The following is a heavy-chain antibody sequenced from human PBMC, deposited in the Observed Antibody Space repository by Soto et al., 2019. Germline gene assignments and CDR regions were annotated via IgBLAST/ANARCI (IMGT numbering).Heavy chain of an antibody. CDR3: ARFFYHNGSGHFSFAF. V-gene: IGHV3-7*05. D-gene: IGHD3-3*01. Sequence: GGSLRLSCAASGFPFGDYWMSWVRQSPGKGLEWVANIKEDGSQKHYVDSVKGRFTISRDNAENSLFLRMNSLKVEDTAVYYCARFFYHNGSGHFSFAFWGQGSLVTVSS. J-gene: IGHJ4*02. CDR2: IKEDGSQK. CDR1: GFPFGDYW.